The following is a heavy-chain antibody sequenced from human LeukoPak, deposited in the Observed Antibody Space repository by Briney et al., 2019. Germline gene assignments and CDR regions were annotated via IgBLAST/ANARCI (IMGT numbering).Heavy chain of an antibody. CDR1: GYTFTSYD. CDR3: ARVRRIAAAGIGAFDI. CDR2: MNPNSGNT. V-gene: IGHV1-8*01. Sequence: ASVEVSCKASGYTFTSYDINWVRQATGQGLEWMGWMNPNSGNTGYAQKFQGRVTMTRNTSIGTAYMELSSLRSEDTAVYYCARVRRIAAAGIGAFDIWGQGTMVTVSS. D-gene: IGHD6-13*01. J-gene: IGHJ3*02.